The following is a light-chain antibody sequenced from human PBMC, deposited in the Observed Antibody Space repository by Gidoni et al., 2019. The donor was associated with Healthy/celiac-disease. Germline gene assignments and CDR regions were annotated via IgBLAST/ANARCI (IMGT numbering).Light chain of an antibody. J-gene: IGLJ3*02. CDR2: STI. CDR3: LLYYGGVWV. V-gene: IGLV7-43*01. CDR1: TGAVTSGFY. Sequence: QTVVTQEPSLTVSPGGTVTLTCASSTGAVTSGFYPNWFQQKPGQAPMALIYSTINKHSLTPARFSSSFLGGNAALTLSGVQPEDEAEYYCLLYYGGVWVFGGGTKLTVL.